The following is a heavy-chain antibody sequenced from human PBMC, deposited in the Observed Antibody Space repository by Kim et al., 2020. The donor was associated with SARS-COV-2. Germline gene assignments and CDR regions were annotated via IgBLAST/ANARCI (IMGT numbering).Heavy chain of an antibody. CDR2: IYYSGST. D-gene: IGHD2-2*01. Sequence: SETLSLTCTVSGGSISSGGYYWSWIRQYPGKGLEWIGYIYYSGSTYYNPSLRSRVSISVDTSKNQFSLKLNSVTAADTAVDYCARYCSSTSCRWFDPWG. CDR3: ARYCSSTSCRWFDP. J-gene: IGHJ5*02. V-gene: IGHV4-31*03. CDR1: GGSISSGGYY.